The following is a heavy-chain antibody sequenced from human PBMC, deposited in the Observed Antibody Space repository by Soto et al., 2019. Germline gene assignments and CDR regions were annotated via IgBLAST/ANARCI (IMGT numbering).Heavy chain of an antibody. V-gene: IGHV1-46*01. CDR2: INPSGGSR. J-gene: IGHJ6*02. D-gene: IGHD2-8*01. CDR3: ASDGSMLRARYGMEV. Sequence: ASVQVSCKASGYTFTRYYMHWVLQAPGQGHEWMGIINPSGGSRSYAQKYDGRVTMTRDTSTSTVYMELRSLRSEDKAVYYCASDGSMLRARYGMEVWGQGTTVTGSS. CDR1: GYTFTRYY.